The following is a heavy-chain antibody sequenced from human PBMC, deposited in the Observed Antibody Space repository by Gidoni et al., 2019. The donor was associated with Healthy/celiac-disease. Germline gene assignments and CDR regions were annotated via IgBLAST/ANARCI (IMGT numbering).Heavy chain of an antibody. V-gene: IGHV3-30*18. Sequence: QVQLVASGGGVVQPGWSLRLSCAASGFTFSSYGMPWVRQAPGKGLEWVAVIAYDGSNKYYADSVKGRFTISRDNSKNTLYLQMNSLRAEDTAVYYCAKESNGDYLGAFDYWGQGTLVTVSS. J-gene: IGHJ4*02. CDR1: GFTFSSYG. CDR3: AKESNGDYLGAFDY. D-gene: IGHD4-17*01. CDR2: IAYDGSNK.